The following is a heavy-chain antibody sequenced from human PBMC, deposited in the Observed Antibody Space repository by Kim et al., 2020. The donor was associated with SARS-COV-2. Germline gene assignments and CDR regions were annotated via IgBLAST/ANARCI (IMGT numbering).Heavy chain of an antibody. CDR3: AGSSSRLEAFDI. J-gene: IGHJ3*02. D-gene: IGHD6-6*01. V-gene: IGHV4-39*01. Sequence: SYNPSRRGRVPISVDTSKNQFSLKLSAVTAADTAGYYCAGSSSRLEAFDIWGQGTMVTVSS.